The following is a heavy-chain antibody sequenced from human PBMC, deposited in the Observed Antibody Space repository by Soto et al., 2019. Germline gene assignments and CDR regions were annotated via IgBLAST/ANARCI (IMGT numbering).Heavy chain of an antibody. Sequence: SETLSLTCAVYGGSFSGYYWSWIRQPSGKGLEWIGEINHSGSTNYNPSLKSRVTISVDTSKNQFSLKLSSVTAADTAVYYCARGRGSSGYWFWGQGTMVTVSS. CDR3: ARGRGSSGYWF. J-gene: IGHJ3*01. V-gene: IGHV4-34*01. D-gene: IGHD3-22*01. CDR1: GGSFSGYY. CDR2: INHSGST.